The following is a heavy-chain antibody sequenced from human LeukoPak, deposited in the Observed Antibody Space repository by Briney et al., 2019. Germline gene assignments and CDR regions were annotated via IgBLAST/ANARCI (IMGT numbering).Heavy chain of an antibody. CDR3: ARDHWTATVSKTRLFDY. CDR2: ISAYNGNT. CDR1: GYTFTSYG. J-gene: IGHJ4*02. V-gene: IGHV1-18*01. D-gene: IGHD4-17*01. Sequence: ASVKVSCKASGYTFTSYGISWVRQAPGQGLEWMGWISAYNGNTNYEQKLQGRVTITTDPSTSTAYMELRSLRSDDTAVYYCARDHWTATVSKTRLFDYWGQGTLVTVSS.